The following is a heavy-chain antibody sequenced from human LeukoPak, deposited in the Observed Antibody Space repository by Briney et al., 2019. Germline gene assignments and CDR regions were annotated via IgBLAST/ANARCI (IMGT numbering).Heavy chain of an antibody. V-gene: IGHV1-46*01. J-gene: IGHJ1*01. CDR1: GYTFTSYY. CDR3: ASQWELVAFQH. CDR2: INPSGGST. Sequence: ASVKVSCKASGYTFTSYYMHWVRQAPGQGLEWMGIINPSGGSTSYAQKFQGRVTMTRDTSISTAYMELSRLRSDDTAVYYCASQWELVAFQHWGQGTLVTVSS. D-gene: IGHD1-26*01.